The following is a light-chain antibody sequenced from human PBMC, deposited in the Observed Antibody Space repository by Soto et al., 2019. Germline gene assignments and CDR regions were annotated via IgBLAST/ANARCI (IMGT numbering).Light chain of an antibody. Sequence: EIVLAQSPGTLSLSPGDRATLSCRASQSFNSRYLAWFQQSPGQAPILLIYATSSRAADIPDRFSGSGSGKDCAITINRLEPEDVAVYYCQQYGSAPWTFGQGTKVEIK. V-gene: IGKV3-20*01. CDR2: ATS. CDR3: QQYGSAPWT. CDR1: QSFNSRY. J-gene: IGKJ1*01.